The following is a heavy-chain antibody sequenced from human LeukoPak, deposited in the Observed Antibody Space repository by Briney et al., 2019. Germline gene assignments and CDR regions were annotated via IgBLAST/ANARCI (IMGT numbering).Heavy chain of an antibody. V-gene: IGHV1-24*01. J-gene: IGHJ4*02. D-gene: IGHD3-22*01. Sequence: ASVKVSGKVSGYTLTELSMHWVRQAPGKGLEWMGGFDPEDGETIYAQKFQGRVTMTEDTSTDTAYMELSSLRSEDTAVYYCATAAMDDSSGYYYLYYWGQGTLVTVSS. CDR1: GYTLTELS. CDR3: ATAAMDDSSGYYYLYY. CDR2: FDPEDGET.